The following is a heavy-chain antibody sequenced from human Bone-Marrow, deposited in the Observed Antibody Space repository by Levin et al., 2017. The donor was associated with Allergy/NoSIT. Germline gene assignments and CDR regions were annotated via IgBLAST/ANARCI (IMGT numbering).Heavy chain of an antibody. J-gene: IGHJ6*03. CDR2: IYSGGST. CDR3: ARTKHGSGYYYYMDV. D-gene: IGHD2-8*01. CDR1: GFTVSSNY. V-gene: IGHV3-53*01. Sequence: RGESLKISCAASGFTVSSNYMSWVRQAPGKGLEWVSVIYSGGSTYYADSVKGRFTISRDNSKNTLYLQMNSLRAEDTAVYYCARTKHGSGYYYYMDVWGKGTTVTVSS.